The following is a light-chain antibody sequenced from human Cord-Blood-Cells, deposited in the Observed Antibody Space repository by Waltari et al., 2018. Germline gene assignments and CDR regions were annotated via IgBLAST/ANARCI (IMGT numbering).Light chain of an antibody. Sequence: QSALTQPRSVSGSPGTSVTISCTGTSSDVGGHNYVSWYQQHPGKAPKLMIYDVSKRPSGVPDRFSGSKSGNTASLTISGLQAEDEADYYCCSYAGSYTFVFGTGTKVTVL. V-gene: IGLV2-11*01. CDR2: DVS. CDR1: SSDVGGHNY. J-gene: IGLJ1*01. CDR3: CSYAGSYTFV.